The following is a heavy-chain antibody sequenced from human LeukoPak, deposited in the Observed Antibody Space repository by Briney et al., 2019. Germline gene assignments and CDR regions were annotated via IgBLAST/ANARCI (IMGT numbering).Heavy chain of an antibody. CDR3: ATFPHY. CDR1: GFTFSDYT. V-gene: IGHV3-64*01. J-gene: IGHJ4*02. CDR2: ISSKGGST. Sequence: GGSLRLSCAAAGFTFSDYTMLWVRQAPGKGLEYVSAISSKGGSTYYANSVKGRFTISRDNSKNTLYLQMGSLRAEDMAVYYCATFPHYWGQGTLGTVSS.